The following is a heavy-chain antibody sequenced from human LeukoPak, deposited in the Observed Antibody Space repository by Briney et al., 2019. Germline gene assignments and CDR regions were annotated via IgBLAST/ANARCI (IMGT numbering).Heavy chain of an antibody. CDR1: GGTFSSYA. CDR3: AGKEMATIFYYYYGMDV. Sequence: SVKDACMASGGTFSSYAISWVRQAPGQGLEWMGRIIPILGIANYAQKFQGRVTITADKSTSTAYMELSSLRSEDTAVYYCAGKEMATIFYYYYGMDVWGQGSTVADSS. J-gene: IGHJ6*02. V-gene: IGHV1-69*04. D-gene: IGHD5-24*01. CDR2: IIPILGIA.